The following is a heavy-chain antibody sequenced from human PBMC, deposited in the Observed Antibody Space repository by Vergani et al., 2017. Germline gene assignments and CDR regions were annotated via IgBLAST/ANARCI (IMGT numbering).Heavy chain of an antibody. CDR1: GGSISSGGYS. CDR2: IYHSGST. V-gene: IGHV4-30-2*01. J-gene: IGHJ6*03. D-gene: IGHD3-16*01. CDR3: ARDLGWGPPYYYYYMDV. Sequence: QLQLQESASGLVKPSQTLSLTCAVSGGSISSGGYSWSWIRQPPGKGLEWIGYIYHSGSTYYNPSLKSRVTISVDRSKNQFSLKLSSVTAADTAVYYCARDLGWGPPYYYYYMDVWGKGTTVTVSS.